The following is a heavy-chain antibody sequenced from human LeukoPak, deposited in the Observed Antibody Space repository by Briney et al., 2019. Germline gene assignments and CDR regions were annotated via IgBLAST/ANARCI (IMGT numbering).Heavy chain of an antibody. J-gene: IGHJ6*03. CDR3: ARVVEGAAAGTVPYYYYYYMDV. V-gene: IGHV4-59*01. CDR2: LHSRGVT. CDR1: GDSIHSSY. Sequence: PSETLSLTCTVSGDSIHSSYWSWIRQLPWGLECIGYLHSRGVTKSNPSLESRVTISVDTSKNQFSLKLSSVTAADTAVYYCARVVEGAAAGTVPYYYYYYMDVWGKGTTVTVSS. D-gene: IGHD6-13*01.